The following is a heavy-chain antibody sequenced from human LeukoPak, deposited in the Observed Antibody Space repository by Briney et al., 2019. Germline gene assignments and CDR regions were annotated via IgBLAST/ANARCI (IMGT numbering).Heavy chain of an antibody. CDR2: IYPDDSDT. CDR3: ARHQDGYSYGYDH. J-gene: IGHJ5*02. V-gene: IGHV5-51*01. CDR1: GYSFTNYW. Sequence: GESLKISCKGSGYSFTNYWIGWVRQMPGKGLEWMGIIYPDDSDTRYSPSFQGQVTISADKSISTAYLQWSSLKASETAMYYCARHQDGYSYGYDHWGQGTLVTVSS. D-gene: IGHD5-18*01.